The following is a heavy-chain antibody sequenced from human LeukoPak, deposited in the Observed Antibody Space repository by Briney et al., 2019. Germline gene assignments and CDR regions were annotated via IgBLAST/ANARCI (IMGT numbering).Heavy chain of an antibody. Sequence: PGGSLRLSCAASGFTFSDSYMTWIRQAPGKGLEWVSYISNSGSSIYYADSVKGRFTTSRDNAKNSLYLQMNSLRAEDTAVYYCAREWVYYDSSGYRSGGRTGWFDPWGQGTLVTVSS. V-gene: IGHV3-11*04. CDR3: AREWVYYDSSGYRSGGRTGWFDP. CDR1: GFTFSDSY. CDR2: ISNSGSSI. D-gene: IGHD3-22*01. J-gene: IGHJ5*02.